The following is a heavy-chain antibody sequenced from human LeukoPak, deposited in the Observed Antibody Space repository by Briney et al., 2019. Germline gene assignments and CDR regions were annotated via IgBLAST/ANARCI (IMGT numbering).Heavy chain of an antibody. J-gene: IGHJ3*02. CDR2: IYYSGST. CDR3: ARVGYGDYSAFDI. D-gene: IGHD4-17*01. CDR1: GGSISSYY. Sequence: SETLSLXCTVSGGSISSYYWSWIRQPPGKGLESIGYIYYSGSTNYNPSLKSRVTISVDTSKNQFSLKLSSVTAADTAVYYCARVGYGDYSAFDIWGQGTMVTVSS. V-gene: IGHV4-59*01.